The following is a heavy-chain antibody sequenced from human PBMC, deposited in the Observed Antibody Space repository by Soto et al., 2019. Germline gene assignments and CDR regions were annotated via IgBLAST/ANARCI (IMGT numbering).Heavy chain of an antibody. J-gene: IGHJ4*02. V-gene: IGHV4-59*08. Sequence: QVQLQESGPGLVKPSETLSLTCTVSGGSISSYYWSWIRQPPGKGLEWIGYIYYSGSTNYNPSLKCRLTISVHTSKNQFSLKRSAVTAADTAGYYCARGHSSGWDGYFDYWGQGTLVTVSS. CDR3: ARGHSSGWDGYFDY. D-gene: IGHD6-19*01. CDR1: GGSISSYY. CDR2: IYYSGST.